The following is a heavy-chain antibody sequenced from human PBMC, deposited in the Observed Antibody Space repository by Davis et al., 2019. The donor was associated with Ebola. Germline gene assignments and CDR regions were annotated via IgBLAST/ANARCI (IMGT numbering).Heavy chain of an antibody. D-gene: IGHD5-18*01. V-gene: IGHV1-69*13. J-gene: IGHJ4*02. CDR1: GGTFSSYA. Sequence: AASVKVSCKASGGTFSSYAISWVRQAPGQGLEWTGGIIPIFGTANYAQKFQGRVTITADESTSTAYMELSSLRSEDTAVYYCARAPGGYSYADWGQGTLVTVSS. CDR3: ARAPGGYSYAD. CDR2: IIPIFGTA.